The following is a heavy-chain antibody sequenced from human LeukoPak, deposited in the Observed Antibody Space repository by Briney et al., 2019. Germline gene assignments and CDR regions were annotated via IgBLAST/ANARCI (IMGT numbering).Heavy chain of an antibody. CDR1: GFTFDDYA. CDR2: ISWNSGSI. CDR3: ARENWHRFDP. J-gene: IGHJ5*02. V-gene: IGHV3-9*01. D-gene: IGHD1-1*01. Sequence: GGSLRLSCAASGFTFDDYAMHWVRQAPGKGLEWVSGISWNSGSIGYADSVKGRFTISRDNAKNSLYLQMNSLRVEDTGVYYCARENWHRFDPWGQGTLVTVSS.